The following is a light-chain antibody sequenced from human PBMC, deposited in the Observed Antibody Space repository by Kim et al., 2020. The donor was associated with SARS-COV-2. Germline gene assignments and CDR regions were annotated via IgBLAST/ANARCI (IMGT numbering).Light chain of an antibody. CDR2: SAF. Sequence: IQLTQSPSSLSASVGDTVTITCRASQGINSNLAWYQQRPGKGPNLLIYSAFTLHSGVPSRFSGSGSGTDFTLTITSLQPEDFATYHCQQHHSFPLTFGGGTKVDIK. J-gene: IGKJ4*01. V-gene: IGKV1-9*01. CDR3: QQHHSFPLT. CDR1: QGINSN.